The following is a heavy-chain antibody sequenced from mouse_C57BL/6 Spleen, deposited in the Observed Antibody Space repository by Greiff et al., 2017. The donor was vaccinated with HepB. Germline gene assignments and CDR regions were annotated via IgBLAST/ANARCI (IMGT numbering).Heavy chain of an antibody. CDR1: GFTFSSYG. CDR3: ASRMDY. V-gene: IGHV5-6*02. J-gene: IGHJ4*01. Sequence: EVKLMESGGDLVKPGGSLKLSCAASGFTFSSYGMSWVRQTPDKRLEWVATISSGGSYTYYPDSVKGRFTISRDNAKNTLYLQMSSLKSEDTAMYYCASRMDYWGQGTSVTVSS. CDR2: ISSGGSYT.